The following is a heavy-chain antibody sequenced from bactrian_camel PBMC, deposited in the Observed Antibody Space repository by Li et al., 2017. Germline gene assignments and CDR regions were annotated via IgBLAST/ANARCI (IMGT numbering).Heavy chain of an antibody. J-gene: IGHJ4*01. CDR3: AAGSRRLGIRCAFDY. CDR2: IYTGAYTTRGST. CDR1: GNTDRTYC. D-gene: IGHD5*01. Sequence: QLVESGGGSVQAGDTLNLSCTATGNTDRTYCLTWFRQALGKPREGVACIYTGAYTTRGSTAYAASVKGRFTIYQDNAENTVHLQMNSLKPEDTAMYSCAAGSRRLGIRCAFDYWGQGTQVTVS. V-gene: IGHV3S40*01.